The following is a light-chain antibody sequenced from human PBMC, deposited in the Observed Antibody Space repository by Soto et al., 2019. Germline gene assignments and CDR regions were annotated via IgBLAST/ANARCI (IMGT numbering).Light chain of an antibody. J-gene: IGKJ1*01. Sequence: EIVMTQSPATLSVSPGERATISCRASQSVNSHLAWYQQRPGQAPRLLIYGASTRATGVPARFSCSGYWTKFTLTFISLQSEDFAFYYSQQNHNLLWTFGQGTKVDI. CDR3: QQNHNLLWT. CDR1: QSVNSH. CDR2: GAS. V-gene: IGKV3-15*01.